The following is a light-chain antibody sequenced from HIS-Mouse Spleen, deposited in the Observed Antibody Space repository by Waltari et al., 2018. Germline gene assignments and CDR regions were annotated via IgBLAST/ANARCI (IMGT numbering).Light chain of an antibody. J-gene: IGLJ3*02. V-gene: IGLV2-11*01. CDR3: CSYAGSSTWV. CDR1: SSDVGGYNY. CDR2: DVS. Sequence: QSALTQPRSVSGSPGQSVTISCTGTSSDVGGYNYVSWYQQHPGKAPKLMIYDVSKRPSGGPDRFSGSKSGNTASLTISGLQAEDEADYYCCSYAGSSTWVFGGGTKLTVL.